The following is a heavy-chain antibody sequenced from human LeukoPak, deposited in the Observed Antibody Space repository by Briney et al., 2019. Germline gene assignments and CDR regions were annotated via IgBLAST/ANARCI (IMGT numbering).Heavy chain of an antibody. Sequence: GGPLRLSCAASGFTFSSHGMHWVRQAPGKGLEWVAVIWYDGSNKYYADSVKGRFTISRDNSKNTLYLQMNGLRAEDTAVYYCARDQVDGSIGSNWFDPWGQGTLVTVSS. CDR2: IWYDGSNK. CDR1: GFTFSSHG. CDR3: ARDQVDGSIGSNWFDP. J-gene: IGHJ5*02. D-gene: IGHD5-12*01. V-gene: IGHV3-33*01.